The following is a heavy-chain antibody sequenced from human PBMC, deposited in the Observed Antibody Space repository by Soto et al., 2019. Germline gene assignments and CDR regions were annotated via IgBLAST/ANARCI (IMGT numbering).Heavy chain of an antibody. J-gene: IGHJ5*02. CDR3: AGVVAATGWFDP. Sequence: ASVKVSCKASGYTFTSYGISWVRQAPGQGLEWMGWISAYNGNTNYAQKLQGRVTMTTDTSTSTAYMELRSLRSDDTAVYYCAGVVAATGWFDPWGKGPLVTVSS. CDR1: GYTFTSYG. CDR2: ISAYNGNT. D-gene: IGHD2-15*01. V-gene: IGHV1-18*01.